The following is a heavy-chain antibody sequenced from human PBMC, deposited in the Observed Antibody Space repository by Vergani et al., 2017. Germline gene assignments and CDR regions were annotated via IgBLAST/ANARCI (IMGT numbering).Heavy chain of an antibody. D-gene: IGHD2-15*01. J-gene: IGHJ4*02. CDR2: ISSSGSTI. CDR3: ARDDGWSSGRCSGGSCSNFDY. V-gene: IGHV3-21*05. Sequence: EVQLVESGGGLVKPGGSLRLSCAASGFTFSSYSMNWVRQAPGKGLEWVSYISSSGSTIYYADSVKGRFTISRDNAKNSLYLQMNSLRAEDTAVYYCARDDGWSSGRCSGGSCSNFDYWGQGTLVTVSS. CDR1: GFTFSSYS.